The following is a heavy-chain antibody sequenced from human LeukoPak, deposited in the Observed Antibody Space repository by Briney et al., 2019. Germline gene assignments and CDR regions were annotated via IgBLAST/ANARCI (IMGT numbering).Heavy chain of an antibody. Sequence: GGSLRLSCAASGFTFSSYAMSWVRQAPGKGLEWDSSISGSGGSTYYADFVKGRFTISRDHSKNPLYLQMNSLRAEDTAVYYCAKVMTRTMVRGVPPSDYWGQGTLVTVSS. V-gene: IGHV3-23*01. D-gene: IGHD3-10*01. CDR3: AKVMTRTMVRGVPPSDY. CDR1: GFTFSSYA. J-gene: IGHJ4*02. CDR2: ISGSGGST.